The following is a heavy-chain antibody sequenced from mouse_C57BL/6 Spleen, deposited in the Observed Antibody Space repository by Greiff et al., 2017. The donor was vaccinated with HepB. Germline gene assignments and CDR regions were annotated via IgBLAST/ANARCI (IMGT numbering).Heavy chain of an antibody. CDR1: GYTFTGYW. V-gene: IGHV1-9*01. CDR2: ILPGSGST. Sequence: VKLMESGAELMKPGASVKLSCKATGYTFTGYWIEWVKQRPGHGLEWIGEILPGSGSTNYNEKFKGKATFTADTSSNTAYMQLSSLTTEDSAIYYCARRRIYYGNYVDFDYWGQGTTLTVSS. CDR3: ARRRIYYGNYVDFDY. D-gene: IGHD2-1*01. J-gene: IGHJ2*01.